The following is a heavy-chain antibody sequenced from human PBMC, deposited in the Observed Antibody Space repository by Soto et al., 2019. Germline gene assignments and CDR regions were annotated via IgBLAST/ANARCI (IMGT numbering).Heavy chain of an antibody. J-gene: IGHJ3*01. CDR3: ARGDRGGFAL. CDR2: VHSGGTTP. D-gene: IGHD3-10*01. Sequence: EVQLVGSGGGLVQPGESLRLSCAASGFTFDYYWMHWVRQAPGKGLVWVSRVHSGGTTPPYAGPVKGRFTIPRDNARNTVSLPMRSLRAEDTAISYCARGDRGGFALWGHGTMVTVSS. CDR1: GFTFDYYW. V-gene: IGHV3-74*01.